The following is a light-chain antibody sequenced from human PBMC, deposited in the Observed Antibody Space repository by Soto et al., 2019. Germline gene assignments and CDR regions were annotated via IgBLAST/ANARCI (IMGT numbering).Light chain of an antibody. Sequence: QAVVTQPASVSGSPGQSITISCTGISSDVGAYNYVSWYQQHPGKAPKLMIYEVSNRPSGVSNRFSGSKSGNTASLTISGLQAEDEADYYCNSFTTTSTWVFGGGTKLTVL. CDR3: NSFTTTSTWV. J-gene: IGLJ3*02. CDR2: EVS. V-gene: IGLV2-14*01. CDR1: SSDVGAYNY.